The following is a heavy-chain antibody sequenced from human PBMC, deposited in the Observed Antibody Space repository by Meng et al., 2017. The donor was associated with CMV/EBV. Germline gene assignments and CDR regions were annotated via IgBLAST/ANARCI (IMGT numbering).Heavy chain of an antibody. Sequence: SETLSLTCNVSGASISSMIYYWGWIRQSPGKGLEWIGSIYYSGTTYHSPSFKSRVTLSIDTAKNQFSMSLRSVSVADTAVYYCARSSGYKAFLDYWGQGMQVTVSS. CDR2: IYYSGTT. CDR1: GASISSMIYY. V-gene: IGHV4-39*07. D-gene: IGHD5-12*01. J-gene: IGHJ4*02. CDR3: ARSSGYKAFLDY.